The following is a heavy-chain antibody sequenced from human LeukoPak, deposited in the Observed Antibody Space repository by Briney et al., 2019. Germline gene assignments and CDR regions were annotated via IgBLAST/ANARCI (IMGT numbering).Heavy chain of an antibody. Sequence: GGSLRLSCAASGFTFSRYWMHWVRRSPGKGLAWVAQINGDGSSTTYADSVQGRFTIFRDNAKNTFHLQMNSLRAEDTAVYYCAKDQYGEAFDIWGPGTMVTVSS. CDR3: AKDQYGEAFDI. J-gene: IGHJ3*02. V-gene: IGHV3-74*03. CDR2: INGDGSST. CDR1: GFTFSRYW. D-gene: IGHD4-17*01.